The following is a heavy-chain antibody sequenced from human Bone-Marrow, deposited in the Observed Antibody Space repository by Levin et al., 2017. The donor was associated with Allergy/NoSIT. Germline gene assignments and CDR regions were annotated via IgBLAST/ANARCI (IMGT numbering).Heavy chain of an antibody. J-gene: IGHJ4*02. CDR3: ARQRSSILGVVIEPFEF. Sequence: GGSLRLSCKGSGDSFTSHWIGWVRQMPGKGLEWMGIIYPDDSDTRYNPSFQGQVTISADKSTSTAYLQWTSLRTSDTAMYYCARQRSSILGVVIEPFEFWGQGTLVTVSS. CDR2: IYPDDSDT. D-gene: IGHD3-3*01. CDR1: GDSFTSHW. V-gene: IGHV5-51*01.